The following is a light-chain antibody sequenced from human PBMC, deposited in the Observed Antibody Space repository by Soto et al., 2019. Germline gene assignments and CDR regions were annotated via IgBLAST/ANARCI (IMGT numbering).Light chain of an antibody. V-gene: IGLV2-8*01. CDR3: GINNLGV. J-gene: IGLJ1*01. Sequence: QSALTQPPSASGSPGQSVTISCTGTSSDVGGYKYVSWYQQHPGKAPKLMIFEVNKRPSGVPDRFSGSKSGNTASLTVSGLQAEDEADYYAGINNLGVFGTGTKVTVL. CDR2: EVN. CDR1: SSDVGGYKY.